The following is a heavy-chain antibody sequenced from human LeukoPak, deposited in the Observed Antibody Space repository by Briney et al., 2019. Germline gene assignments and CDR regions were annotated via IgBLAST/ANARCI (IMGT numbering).Heavy chain of an antibody. CDR2: ISYDGSNK. CDR1: GFTFSSYG. CDR3: AKEIIAAAGATFDY. D-gene: IGHD6-13*01. V-gene: IGHV3-30*18. J-gene: IGHJ4*02. Sequence: PGGSLRLSCAASGFTFSSYGMHWVRPAPGKGLEWVAVISYDGSNKYYADSVKGRFTISRDNSKNTLYLQMNSLRAEDTAVYYCAKEIIAAAGATFDYWGQGTLVTVSS.